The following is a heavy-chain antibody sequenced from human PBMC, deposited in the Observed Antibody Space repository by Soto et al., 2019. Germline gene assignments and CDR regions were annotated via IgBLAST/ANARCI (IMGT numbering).Heavy chain of an antibody. V-gene: IGHV4-61*05. D-gene: IGHD5-18*01. CDR1: GGSISSSSYY. CDR3: ARLDTALDY. Sequence: SETLSLTCTVSGGSISSSSYYWGWIRRSPGKRLEWIGYIYYSGSTSYNPSLKSRVTISQDTSKNQFSLRLRSVTAADTAVYYCARLDTALDYWGQGTLVTVSS. J-gene: IGHJ4*02. CDR2: IYYSGST.